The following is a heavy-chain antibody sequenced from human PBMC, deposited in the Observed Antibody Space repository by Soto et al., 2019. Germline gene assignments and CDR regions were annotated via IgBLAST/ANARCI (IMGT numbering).Heavy chain of an antibody. D-gene: IGHD6-6*01. J-gene: IGHJ4*02. CDR3: ARDEARPLGY. CDR2: IKPDGSEK. Sequence: GGSLRLSCAASGFTFSSYWMSWVRQAPGKGLEWVANIKPDGSEKYYVDSVRGRFTISRDNVENSLNLQMNSLRAEDAALYYCARDEARPLGYWGQGTLITVSS. V-gene: IGHV3-7*01. CDR1: GFTFSSYW.